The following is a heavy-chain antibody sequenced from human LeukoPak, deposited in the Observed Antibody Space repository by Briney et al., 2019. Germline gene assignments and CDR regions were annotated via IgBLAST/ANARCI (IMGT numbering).Heavy chain of an antibody. CDR3: AKGTWTRGSGWYYYDY. Sequence: ASVKVSCKASGYSFTYYAINWVRQAPGQRPEWMGWINAGNGDTKYSQNYQGRVTLTRDTSASTAYMELSSLRSEDTAVYYSAKGTWTRGSGWYYYDYWGQGTLVTVSS. CDR2: INAGNGDT. V-gene: IGHV1-3*01. J-gene: IGHJ4*02. CDR1: GYSFTYYA. D-gene: IGHD6-19*01.